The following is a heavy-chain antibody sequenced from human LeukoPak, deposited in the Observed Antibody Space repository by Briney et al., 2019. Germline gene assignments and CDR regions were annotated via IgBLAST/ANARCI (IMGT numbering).Heavy chain of an antibody. D-gene: IGHD3/OR15-3a*01. CDR3: AKVWTAYSDDYFDY. CDR2: ISGSGGST. Sequence: GGSLRLSCAASGFTFSSYGMSWVRQAPGKGLECVSSISGSGGSTNHADSVKGRFTISRDNSKNTLYLRMNSLRAEDTAVYYCAKVWTAYSDDYFDYWGQGTLVTVSS. V-gene: IGHV3-23*01. CDR1: GFTFSSYG. J-gene: IGHJ4*02.